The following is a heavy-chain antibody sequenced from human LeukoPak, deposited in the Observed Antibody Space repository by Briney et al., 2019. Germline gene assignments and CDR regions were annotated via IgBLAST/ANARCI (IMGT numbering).Heavy chain of an antibody. J-gene: IGHJ4*02. Sequence: PGGSLRLSCAASGFTFSSYSMNWVRQAPGKGLEWVSSISSSSSYIYYADSVKGRFTISRDNAKNSLYLQMNSLRAEDTAVYYCARDLAREITFGGVIGKEGDYWGQGTLVTVSS. CDR3: ARDLAREITFGGVIGKEGDY. CDR1: GFTFSSYS. CDR2: ISSSSSYI. D-gene: IGHD3-16*02. V-gene: IGHV3-21*01.